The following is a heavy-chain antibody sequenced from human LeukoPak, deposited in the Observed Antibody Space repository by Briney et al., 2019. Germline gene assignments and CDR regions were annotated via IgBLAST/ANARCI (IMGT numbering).Heavy chain of an antibody. Sequence: SETLSLTCTVSGGSISSYYWSWIRQPPGKGLEWIGEINHSGSTNYNPSLKSRVTISVDTSKNQFSLKLSSVTAADTAVYYCARVSSSGIAARRVLIDYWGQGTLVTVSS. CDR2: INHSGST. V-gene: IGHV4-34*01. CDR1: GGSISSYY. J-gene: IGHJ4*02. D-gene: IGHD6-6*01. CDR3: ARVSSSGIAARRVLIDY.